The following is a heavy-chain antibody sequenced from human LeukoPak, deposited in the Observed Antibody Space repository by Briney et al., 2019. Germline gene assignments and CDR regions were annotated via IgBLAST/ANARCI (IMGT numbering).Heavy chain of an antibody. CDR2: MYHYGGT. V-gene: IGHV4-59*01. J-gene: IGHJ3*02. CDR1: GGSINSDY. Sequence: PSETLSLTCSVSGGSINSDYWNWIRQPPGKGLEWLGYMYHYGGTNYNPSLKSRVTISIDKPKKQFSLKLISVTAADTAIYYCARVGGMTTVNNAAFDIWGQGTMVTVSS. D-gene: IGHD4-11*01. CDR3: ARVGGMTTVNNAAFDI.